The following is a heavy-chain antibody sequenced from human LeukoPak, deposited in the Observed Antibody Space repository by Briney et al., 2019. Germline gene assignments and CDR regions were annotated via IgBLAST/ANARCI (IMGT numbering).Heavy chain of an antibody. CDR3: ARQWFGPARKFDY. V-gene: IGHV4-39*01. Sequence: PSETLSFTCTVSGGSISSSSFYWGWIRQPPGKGLEWIGTIFYSGSTWYNPSLKSRVTISVDTSKNQFSLKLSSVTAADTAVYFCARQWFGPARKFDYWGQGTLVTVSS. D-gene: IGHD3-10*01. J-gene: IGHJ4*02. CDR2: IFYSGST. CDR1: GGSISSSSFY.